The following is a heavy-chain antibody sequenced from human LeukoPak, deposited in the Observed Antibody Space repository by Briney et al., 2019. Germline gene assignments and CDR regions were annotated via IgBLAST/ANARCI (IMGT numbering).Heavy chain of an antibody. CDR2: IRGSGSDI. J-gene: IGHJ4*02. D-gene: IGHD5-12*01. V-gene: IGHV3-11*01. Sequence: GGSLRLSCAASGFTFSDYYMSWIRQAPGKGLECVSYIRGSGSDIYYADSVKGRFTISRDNAKNSLYLQMSSLRAEDTAVYYCARDIVAPGLFLDYWGQRTPVTVSS. CDR3: ARDIVAPGLFLDY. CDR1: GFTFSDYY.